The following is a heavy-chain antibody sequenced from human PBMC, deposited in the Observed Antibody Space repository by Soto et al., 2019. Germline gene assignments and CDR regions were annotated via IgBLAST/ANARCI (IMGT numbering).Heavy chain of an antibody. CDR2: IKDRNAGGTA. V-gene: IGHV3-15*01. D-gene: IGHD2-21*01. J-gene: IGHJ6*02. Sequence: EVQVVESGGGLVKPGGSVRLSCAVSGLPFTGAWMSWVRQAPGMGLEWVGRIKDRNAGGTADYAEAVKGRFIISRDDSQSMMYLQMNSLKTEDTALYHCTTVTHVPVGGQGTTVIVSS. CDR3: TTVTHVPV. CDR1: GLPFTGAW.